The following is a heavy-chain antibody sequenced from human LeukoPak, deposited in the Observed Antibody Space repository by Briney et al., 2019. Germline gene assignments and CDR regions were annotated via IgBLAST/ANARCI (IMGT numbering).Heavy chain of an antibody. CDR3: ARSYSNWFDS. J-gene: IGHJ5*01. CDR2: IYYSGST. Sequence: SETLSLTCTVSGGSLSSSSFSWGWIRQPPGKGLEWIGSIYYSGSTYYNPSLKSRVTISVDTSKNQFSLKLSSVTDADTAVYYCARSYSNWFDSGGQGTLVAVSS. V-gene: IGHV4-39*07. D-gene: IGHD1-26*01. CDR1: GGSLSSSSFS.